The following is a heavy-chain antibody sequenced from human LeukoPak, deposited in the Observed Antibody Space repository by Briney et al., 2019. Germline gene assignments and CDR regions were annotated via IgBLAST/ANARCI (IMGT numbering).Heavy chain of an antibody. Sequence: ASVKVSCKASGYTFTGYYMHWVRQAPGQGLEWMGWINPNSGGTNYAQKFQGRVTMTRDTSISTAYMELSRLRSDDTAVYYCAPITMVRGVIIGNWFDPWGQGTLVTVSS. CDR1: GYTFTGYY. D-gene: IGHD3-10*01. J-gene: IGHJ5*02. CDR3: APITMVRGVIIGNWFDP. V-gene: IGHV1-2*02. CDR2: INPNSGGT.